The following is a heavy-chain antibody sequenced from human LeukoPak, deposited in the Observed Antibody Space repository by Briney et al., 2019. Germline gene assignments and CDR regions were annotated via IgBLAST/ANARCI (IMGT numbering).Heavy chain of an antibody. CDR1: VFTFSSHW. J-gene: IGHJ6*03. Sequence: PRGSLRLSCAASVFTFSSHWRNWVRQAPGKGLEWVGKINQDGSEKYYAYSVYGGFTISRDNAKTSLYLQLNSLRDEETAVYYCARNINNFWSGYLDYMDVWGKGTTVTVSS. CDR2: INQDGSEK. CDR3: ARNINNFWSGYLDYMDV. V-gene: IGHV3-7*01. D-gene: IGHD3-3*01.